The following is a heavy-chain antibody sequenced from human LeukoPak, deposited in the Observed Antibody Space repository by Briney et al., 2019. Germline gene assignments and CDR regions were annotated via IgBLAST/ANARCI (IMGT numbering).Heavy chain of an antibody. V-gene: IGHV1-69*06. CDR3: ARGPYSGSYYYDY. CDR2: IIPIFGTA. Sequence: SVKVSCKASGGTFSSYAISWVRQAPGQGLEWMGGIIPIFGTANYAQKFQGRVTITADKSTSTAYMELSSLRSEDTAVYYCARGPYSGSYYYDYWGQGTLVTVSS. D-gene: IGHD1-26*01. CDR1: GGTFSSYA. J-gene: IGHJ4*02.